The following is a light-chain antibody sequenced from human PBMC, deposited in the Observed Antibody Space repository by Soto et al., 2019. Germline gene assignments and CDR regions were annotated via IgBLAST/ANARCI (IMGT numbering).Light chain of an antibody. J-gene: IGKJ4*01. CDR3: QQSYSTLLT. CDR1: QSISSY. V-gene: IGKV1-39*01. CDR2: AAS. Sequence: DIQMTQSPSSLSASVGDRVTITCRASQSISSYLNWYQQKPGKAPKLLIYAASILQSGVPSRFSGSGSVTDFTLTISSLQPDDFATYYSQQSYSTLLTFGGGTKVEIK.